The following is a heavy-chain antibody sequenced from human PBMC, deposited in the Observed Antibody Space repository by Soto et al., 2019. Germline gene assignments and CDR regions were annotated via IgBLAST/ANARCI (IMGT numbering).Heavy chain of an antibody. CDR1: GGSFSGYY. D-gene: IGHD6-6*01. Sequence: NPSETLSLTCAVYGGSFSGYYWSWIRQPPGKGLEWIGEINHSGSTNYNPSLKSRVTMSVDTSKNQFSLRLTSVTAADTAVYFCARGSSSYYDYGMDVWGQGTTVTVSS. CDR2: INHSGST. V-gene: IGHV4-34*01. CDR3: ARGSSSYYDYGMDV. J-gene: IGHJ6*02.